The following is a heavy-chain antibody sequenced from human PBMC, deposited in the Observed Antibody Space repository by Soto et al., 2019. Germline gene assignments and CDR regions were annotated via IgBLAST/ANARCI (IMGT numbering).Heavy chain of an antibody. D-gene: IGHD3-3*01. CDR3: ARYGRDFWSGYLEMYYYYYGMDV. V-gene: IGHV3-7*03. CDR1: GFTFSSYW. J-gene: IGHJ6*02. Sequence: GGSLRLSCAASGFTFSSYWMSWVRQAPGKGLEWVANIKQDGSEKYYVDSVKGRFTISRDNAKNSLYLQMNSLRAEDTAVYYCARYGRDFWSGYLEMYYYYYGMDVWGQGTTVTVSS. CDR2: IKQDGSEK.